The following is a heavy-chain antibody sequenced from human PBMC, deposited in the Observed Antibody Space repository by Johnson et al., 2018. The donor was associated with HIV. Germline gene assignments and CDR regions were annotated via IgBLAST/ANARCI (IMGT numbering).Heavy chain of an antibody. D-gene: IGHD1-26*01. CDR2: IWYDGSNK. V-gene: IGHV3-33*06. J-gene: IGHJ3*02. Sequence: QVQLVESGGGLIQPGGSLRLSCAASGFTFSSYGMHWVRQAPGKGLEWVAVIWYDGSNKYYADSVKGRFTISRDNSKNTLYLQMNSLRAEDTAVYYCAKAEGATSAFDIWGQGTMVTVSS. CDR1: GFTFSSYG. CDR3: AKAEGATSAFDI.